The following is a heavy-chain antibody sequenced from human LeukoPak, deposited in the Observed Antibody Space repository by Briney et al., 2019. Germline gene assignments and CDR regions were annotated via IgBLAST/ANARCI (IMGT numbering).Heavy chain of an antibody. D-gene: IGHD6-13*01. CDR2: IGTAGDT. CDR1: GFTFTNYD. CDR3: ARGIPAIAPLSAFDI. J-gene: IGHJ3*02. Sequence: PGGSLRLSCAASGFTFTNYDMHWVRQATGKGLEWVSAIGTAGDTYYPDPVEGRFTISRENAINSLYLQMNSLRDGDTAMYYCARGIPAIAPLSAFDIWGQGTVVTVSS. V-gene: IGHV3-13*04.